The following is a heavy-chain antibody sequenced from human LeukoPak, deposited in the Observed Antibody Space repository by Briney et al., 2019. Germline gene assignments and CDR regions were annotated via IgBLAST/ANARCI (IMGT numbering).Heavy chain of an antibody. D-gene: IGHD5/OR15-5a*01. CDR2: ISSSGSTI. CDR1: GFTFSSYW. Sequence: PGGSLRLSCAASGFTFSSYWMSWIRQAPGKGLEWVSYISSSGSTIYYADSVKGRFTISRDNAKNSLYLQMNSLRAEDTAVYYCARDLRRHWYFDLWGRGTLVTVSS. CDR3: ARDLRRHWYFDL. J-gene: IGHJ2*01. V-gene: IGHV3-11*01.